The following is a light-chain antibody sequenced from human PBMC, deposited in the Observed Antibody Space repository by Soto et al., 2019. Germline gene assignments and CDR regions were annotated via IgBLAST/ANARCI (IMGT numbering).Light chain of an antibody. CDR2: KAS. CDR1: QNIYTW. J-gene: IGKJ1*01. Sequence: DIQMTQSPATPSASVGDRVTITCRASQNIYTWLAWYQQKPGKAPKLLIYKASTLKSGVPSRFSGSGSGTEFTLTISSLQPDDFATYYCQHYNSYSEAFGQGTKVDI. CDR3: QHYNSYSEA. V-gene: IGKV1-5*03.